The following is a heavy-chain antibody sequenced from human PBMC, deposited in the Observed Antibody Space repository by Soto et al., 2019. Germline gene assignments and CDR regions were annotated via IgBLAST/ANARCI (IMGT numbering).Heavy chain of an antibody. CDR1: GGTFSSYA. D-gene: IGHD3-10*01. Sequence: ASVKVSCKASGGTFSSYAISWVRQAPGQGLEWMGGIIPIFGTANYAQKFQGRVTITADESTSTDYMELSSLRSEDTAVYHYARGNWWFGELNYYYGMDVWGQGTTVTVSS. J-gene: IGHJ6*02. V-gene: IGHV1-69*13. CDR3: ARGNWWFGELNYYYGMDV. CDR2: IIPIFGTA.